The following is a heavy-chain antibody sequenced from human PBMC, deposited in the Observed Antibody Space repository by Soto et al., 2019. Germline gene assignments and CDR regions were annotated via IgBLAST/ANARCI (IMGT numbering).Heavy chain of an antibody. CDR2: ISYDGSNK. Sequence: GGSLRLSCAASGFTFSSYAMRWVRQAPGKGLEWVAVISYDGSNKYYADSVKGRFTISRDNSKNTLYLQMNSLRAEDTAVYYCARGREVAAAAFDYWGQGTLVTVSS. CDR3: ARGREVAAAAFDY. J-gene: IGHJ4*02. D-gene: IGHD6-13*01. CDR1: GFTFSSYA. V-gene: IGHV3-30-3*01.